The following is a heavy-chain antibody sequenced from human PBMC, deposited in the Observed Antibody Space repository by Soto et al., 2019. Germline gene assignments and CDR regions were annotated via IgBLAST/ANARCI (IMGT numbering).Heavy chain of an antibody. Sequence: GGSLRLSCAASGFSFSSYWMSWVRQAPGRGLGWVANINQDATRQSYVDSVEGQFSTSRDNAKNSLYLQMNSLRVEDTAVYYCAKVGLFDGNKPITFEFWGQGTLVTVS. J-gene: IGHJ4*02. CDR2: INQDATRQ. CDR1: GFSFSSYW. D-gene: IGHD3-10*01. CDR3: AKVGLFDGNKPITFEF. V-gene: IGHV3-7*03.